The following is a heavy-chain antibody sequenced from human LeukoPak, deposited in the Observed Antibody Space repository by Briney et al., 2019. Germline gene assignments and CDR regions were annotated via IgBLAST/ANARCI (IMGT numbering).Heavy chain of an antibody. CDR2: ISYDGSNK. V-gene: IGHV3-30-3*01. J-gene: IGHJ4*02. CDR1: GFTFSSYA. Sequence: GGSLRLSCAASGFTFSSYAMHWVRQAPGKGLEWVAVISYDGSNKYYADSVKGRFTISRDNSKNTLYLQMNSLRAEDTAVYYRAREGYYDSSGYYYGVLDYWGQGTLVTVSS. D-gene: IGHD3-22*01. CDR3: AREGYYDSSGYYYGVLDY.